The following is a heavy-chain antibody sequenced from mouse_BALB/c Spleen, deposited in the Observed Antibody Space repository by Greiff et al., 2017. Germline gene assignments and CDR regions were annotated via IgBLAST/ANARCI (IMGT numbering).Heavy chain of an antibody. CDR2: INPSSGYT. D-gene: IGHD2-3*01. CDR1: GYTFTSYT. V-gene: IGHV1-4*01. Sequence: QVQLQQSGAELARPGASVKMSCKASGYTFTSYTMHWVKQRPGQGLEWIGYINPSSGYTNYNQKFKDKATLTADKSSSTAYMQLSSLTSEDSAVYYSESGVCDGYYAMDYWGQGTSVTVSS. J-gene: IGHJ4*01. CDR3: ESGVCDGYYAMDY.